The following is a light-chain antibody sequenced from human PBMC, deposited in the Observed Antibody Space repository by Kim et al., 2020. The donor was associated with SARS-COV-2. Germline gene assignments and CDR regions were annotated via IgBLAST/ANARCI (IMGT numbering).Light chain of an antibody. Sequence: EIVMTQSPATLSVSPGERATLSCRASQSVSSNFAWYQQKPGQAHRLLIYGASTRATGIPARFSGSGSGTEFTLIISSLQSEDFAVYYCQQYNNWPPTFGQGTKVDIK. V-gene: IGKV3-15*01. J-gene: IGKJ1*01. CDR3: QQYNNWPPT. CDR1: QSVSSN. CDR2: GAS.